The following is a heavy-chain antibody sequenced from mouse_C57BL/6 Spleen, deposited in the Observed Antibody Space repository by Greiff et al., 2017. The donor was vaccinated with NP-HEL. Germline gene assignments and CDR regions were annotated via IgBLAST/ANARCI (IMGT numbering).Heavy chain of an antibody. V-gene: IGHV1-85*01. D-gene: IGHD2-4*01. CDR3: ARGGDYDGDVSLDY. Sequence: QVQLQQSGPELVKPGASVKLSCKASGYTFTSYDINWVKQRPGQGLEWIGWIYPRDGSTKYNEKFEGKATLTVDPSSSTAYMELHSLTSEDSAVYFCARGGDYDGDVSLDYWGQGTTLTVSS. CDR1: GYTFTSYD. CDR2: IYPRDGST. J-gene: IGHJ2*01.